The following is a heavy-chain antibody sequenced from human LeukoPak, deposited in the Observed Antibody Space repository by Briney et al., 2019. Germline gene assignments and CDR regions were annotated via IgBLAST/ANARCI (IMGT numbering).Heavy chain of an antibody. CDR2: VNAKGDVT. CDR3: AKDLGLVVVAATLDY. Sequence: GGSLRLSCSASGFAFRNYGMAWVRQAPGKGLDFVSAVNAKGDVTFYADSVKGRFTMSRDNSRDTLYLQMNSLRAEDTAVYYCAKDLGLVVVAATLDYWGQGTLVTVSS. V-gene: IGHV3-23*01. CDR1: GFAFRNYG. J-gene: IGHJ4*02. D-gene: IGHD2-15*01.